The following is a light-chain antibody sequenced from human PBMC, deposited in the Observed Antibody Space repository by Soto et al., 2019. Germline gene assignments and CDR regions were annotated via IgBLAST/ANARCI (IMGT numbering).Light chain of an antibody. CDR3: LQDYNYPLT. CDR2: AAS. CDR1: QGVSGY. J-gene: IGKJ1*01. Sequence: IQMTQSPSSLSASVGDRVTITCRASQGVSGYLLWYQQRQGRAPKLLIYAASSLQSGVPSRFSGSGSGTDFTLTISSLQPEDFATYYCLQDYNYPLTFGQGTKVEIK. V-gene: IGKV1-6*01.